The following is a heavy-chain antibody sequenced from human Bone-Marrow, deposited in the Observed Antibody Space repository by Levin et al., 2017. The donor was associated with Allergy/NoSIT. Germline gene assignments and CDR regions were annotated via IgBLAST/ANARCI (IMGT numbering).Heavy chain of an antibody. CDR1: GFAFSSYA. Sequence: RPGGSLRLSCATSGFAFSSYALHWVRQAPGKGLEWVALISYDGGEKDYADSVKGRFTISRDDSKDTMYLQMNSLRPEDTAIYYCAREGELYCRGDNCYRWTHGDYWGQGSLVTVSS. V-gene: IGHV3-30-3*01. D-gene: IGHD2-15*01. CDR2: ISYDGGEK. CDR3: AREGELYCRGDNCYRWTHGDY. J-gene: IGHJ4*02.